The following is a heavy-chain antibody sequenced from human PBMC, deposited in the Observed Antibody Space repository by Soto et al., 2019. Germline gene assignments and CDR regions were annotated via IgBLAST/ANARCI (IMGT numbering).Heavy chain of an antibody. J-gene: IGHJ5*02. CDR2: IRSKAYGGTT. Sequence: PGGSLRLSCTASGFTFGDYAMSWFRQAPGKGLEWVGFIRSKAYGGTTEYAASVKGRFTISRDDSKSIAYLPMNSLKTEDTAVYYCTRYCSGGSCYSGNWFDPWGQGTLVTVSS. D-gene: IGHD2-15*01. CDR1: GFTFGDYA. V-gene: IGHV3-49*03. CDR3: TRYCSGGSCYSGNWFDP.